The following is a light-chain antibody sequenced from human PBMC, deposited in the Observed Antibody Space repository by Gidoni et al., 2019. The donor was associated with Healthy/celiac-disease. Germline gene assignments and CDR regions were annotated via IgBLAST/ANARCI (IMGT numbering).Light chain of an antibody. CDR2: DAS. V-gene: IGKV3-11*01. J-gene: IGKJ1*01. CDR1: QSVSSY. CDR3: QQSSNWPT. Sequence: EIVLPQSPATLSLSPGERATLSCRASQSVSSYLAWYQQKPGQAPRLLLYDASNRATGIPARFSGSGSGKDFTLTISSLEPEDFAVYYCQQSSNWPTFGQGTKVEIK.